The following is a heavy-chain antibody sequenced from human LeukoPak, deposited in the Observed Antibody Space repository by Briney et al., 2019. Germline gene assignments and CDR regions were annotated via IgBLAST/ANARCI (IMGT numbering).Heavy chain of an antibody. Sequence: GGSLRLSCAASGFTFRSYAMSWVRQAPGKGLEWVSAISASGGSTYYADSVKGRFTISRDNSKNTLYLQMNSLRAEDTAVYYCANGFNRVWFDPWGQGTLVTVSS. CDR3: ANGFNRVWFDP. V-gene: IGHV3-23*01. CDR1: GFTFRSYA. J-gene: IGHJ5*02. CDR2: ISASGGST.